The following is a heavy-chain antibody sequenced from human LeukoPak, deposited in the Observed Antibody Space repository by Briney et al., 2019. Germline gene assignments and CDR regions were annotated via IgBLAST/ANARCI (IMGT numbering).Heavy chain of an antibody. D-gene: IGHD5-24*01. CDR2: ISSTSYTI. CDR3: ARLLGMVTTYDI. V-gene: IGHV3-48*01. J-gene: IGHJ3*02. CDR1: GFTFSTYS. Sequence: GGSLRLSCAASGFTFSTYSMNWVRQAPGKGLEWVSYISSTSYTIYYADSVKGRFTISRDNALFLQMNSLRAEDTAVYYCARLLGMVTTYDIWGQGTMVTVSS.